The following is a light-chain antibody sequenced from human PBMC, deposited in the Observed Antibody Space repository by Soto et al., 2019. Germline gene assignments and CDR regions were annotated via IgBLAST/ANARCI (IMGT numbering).Light chain of an antibody. Sequence: QSALTQPASVSGSPGQSITISCTGTSSDVGGYNYVSWYQQHPGKAPKLMIYEVSNRPSGVSNRFSGSKSGNTASLTISGLQAEDEADYSCSSYTSSSPLVFGTGTKLTVL. CDR2: EVS. V-gene: IGLV2-14*01. CDR3: SSYTSSSPLV. J-gene: IGLJ1*01. CDR1: SSDVGGYNY.